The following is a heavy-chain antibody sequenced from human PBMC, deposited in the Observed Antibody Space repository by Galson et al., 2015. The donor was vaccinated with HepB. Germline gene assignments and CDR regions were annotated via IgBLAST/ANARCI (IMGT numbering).Heavy chain of an antibody. V-gene: IGHV3-74*01. CDR3: ARGSSSCIDD. CDR1: GFTFSSYT. CDR2: VYGDGCGV. Sequence: PLRLSCAASGFTFSSYTIHWVRQAPGKGLVWVSRVYGDGCGVGYADSVKGRFTISRDNAKNTVYLQKSILTADDTAVYYCARGSSSCIDDWGQGSPVTVSS. J-gene: IGHJ4*02.